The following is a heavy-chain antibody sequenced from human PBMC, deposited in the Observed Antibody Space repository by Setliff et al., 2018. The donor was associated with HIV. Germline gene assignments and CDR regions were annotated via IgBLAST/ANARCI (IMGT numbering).Heavy chain of an antibody. D-gene: IGHD1-1*01. Sequence: GASVKVSCKASGGIFSRFAFSWVRQAPGQGLEWMGGIIPIFGTPNYAQKFQGRVTITTDESTNTVYMELYSLTSEDTAIYYCASSAGAVPTTAPCGDYYYYFYMDVWGKGTTVTVSS. CDR3: ASSAGAVPTTAPCGDYYYYFYMDV. J-gene: IGHJ6*03. CDR2: IIPIFGTP. V-gene: IGHV1-69*05. CDR1: GGIFSRFA.